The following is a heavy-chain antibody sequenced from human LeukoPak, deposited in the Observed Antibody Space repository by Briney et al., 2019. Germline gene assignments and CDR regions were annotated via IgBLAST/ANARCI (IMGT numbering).Heavy chain of an antibody. Sequence: GGSLRLSCAASGFTFSSYWMSWVRQAPGKGLEWVSTTYAGFSNAHYADPVKGRFTISRDNSRSTLYLQMNSLRAEDTAVYYCANAAIGAFDIWGQGTMVTVSS. D-gene: IGHD5-18*01. V-gene: IGHV3-23*01. CDR1: GFTFSSYW. CDR2: TYAGFSNA. CDR3: ANAAIGAFDI. J-gene: IGHJ3*02.